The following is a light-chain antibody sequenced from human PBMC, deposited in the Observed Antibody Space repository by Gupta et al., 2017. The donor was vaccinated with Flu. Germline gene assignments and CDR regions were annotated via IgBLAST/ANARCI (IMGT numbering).Light chain of an antibody. CDR1: KLGRNS. Sequence: PGKLTMIASGGIKLGRNSAYWQKQKPGQAPVLVVYDGTDRPAGIPERFSGSKSGNTATLTISGAEARDEADYYCQVWDNIGEEVFGGGTKLTVI. CDR2: DGT. CDR3: QVWDNIGEEV. J-gene: IGLJ2*01. V-gene: IGLV3-21*03.